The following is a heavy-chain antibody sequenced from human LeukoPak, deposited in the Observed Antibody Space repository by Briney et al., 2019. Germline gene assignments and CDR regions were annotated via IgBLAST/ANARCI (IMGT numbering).Heavy chain of an antibody. J-gene: IGHJ4*02. CDR1: GGSIGGHY. CDR2: IYYNGNS. Sequence: SETLSLTCTVSGGSIGGHYWTWIRQTPGKGLEWIGYIYYNGNSDYNPSLKSRVTISIDTSKNEFSLKLSFVTAADTAVYFCARGGYSGYDLDSWGQGTLVTVSS. CDR3: ARGGYSGYDLDS. V-gene: IGHV4-59*11. D-gene: IGHD5-12*01.